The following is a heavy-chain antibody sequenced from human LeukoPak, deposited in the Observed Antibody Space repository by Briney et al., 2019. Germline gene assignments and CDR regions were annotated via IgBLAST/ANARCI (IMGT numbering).Heavy chain of an antibody. CDR2: IYYSGTT. Sequence: SQTLSLTCTVSGGSIDSSSYYWDWIRQPPGKGLEWLGNIYYSGTTFYTSSLKSRVTISTDMYKNQFSLGLTSVTAADTAVYYCARQRADYFYHYMDVWGKGTTVIVSS. CDR3: ARQRADYFYHYMDV. CDR1: GGSIDSSSYY. J-gene: IGHJ6*03. V-gene: IGHV4-39*01.